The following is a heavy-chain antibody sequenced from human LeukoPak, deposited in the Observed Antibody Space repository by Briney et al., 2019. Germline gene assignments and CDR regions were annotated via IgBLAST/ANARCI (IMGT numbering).Heavy chain of an antibody. J-gene: IGHJ6*03. Sequence: GGSLRLSSAASGFTFDDYAMHWVRQAPGKGLGWVSGICWNRGFIDYADSVKGRFTISRDNAKNPLYRQINSLRAEDTAVYYCARGGDWNDAGYYYYTDVSGKGTTVTVSS. V-gene: IGHV3-9*01. CDR3: ARGGDWNDAGYYYYTDV. CDR1: GFTFDDYA. D-gene: IGHD1-1*01. CDR2: ICWNRGFI.